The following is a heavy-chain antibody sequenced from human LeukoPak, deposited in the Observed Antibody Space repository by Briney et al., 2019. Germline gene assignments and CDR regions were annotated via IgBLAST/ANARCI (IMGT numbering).Heavy chain of an antibody. CDR3: ARVQPPYYYDSSGLRILQH. D-gene: IGHD3-22*01. CDR2: INHSGST. CDR1: GGSFSGYY. J-gene: IGHJ1*01. Sequence: SETLSLTCAVYGGSFSGYYWSWIRQPPGKGLEWIGEINHSGSTNYNPSLKSRVTISLDTSKNQFSLKLSSVTAADTAVYYCARVQPPYYYDSSGLRILQHWGQGTLVTVSS. V-gene: IGHV4-34*01.